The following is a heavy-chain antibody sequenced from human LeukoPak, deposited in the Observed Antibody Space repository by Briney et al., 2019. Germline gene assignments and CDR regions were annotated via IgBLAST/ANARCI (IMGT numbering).Heavy chain of an antibody. CDR1: GGSIRTGGYY. CDR3: ASALPFQLVH. D-gene: IGHD6-13*01. CDR2: IYHSGST. V-gene: IGHV4-30-2*01. Sequence: PSQTLSLTCSVSGGSIRTGGYYWTWLRQPPGKGLEWIGYIYHSGSTYYTPSLKSRVTISVDRSKNQFSLKLSSVTAADTAVYYCASALPFQLVHWGQGTLVTVSS. J-gene: IGHJ4*02.